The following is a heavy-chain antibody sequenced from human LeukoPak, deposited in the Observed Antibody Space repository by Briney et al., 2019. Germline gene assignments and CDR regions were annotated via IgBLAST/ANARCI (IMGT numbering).Heavy chain of an antibody. CDR2: IYTSGST. Sequence: SETLSLTCTVSGGSISSGSYYWSWIRQPAGKGLEWIGRIYTSGSTNYNPSLKSRVTISVDTSKNQFSLKLNSVTAADTAVYYCAREGYCSSTNCYNFNYWGQGTLVTVSS. CDR1: GGSISSGSYY. CDR3: AREGYCSSTNCYNFNY. D-gene: IGHD2-2*02. V-gene: IGHV4-61*02. J-gene: IGHJ4*02.